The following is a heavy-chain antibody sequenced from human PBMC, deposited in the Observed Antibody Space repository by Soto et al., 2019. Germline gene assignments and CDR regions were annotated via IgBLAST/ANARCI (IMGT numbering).Heavy chain of an antibody. D-gene: IGHD2-15*01. CDR1: GGTFNSYA. J-gene: IGHJ4*01. CDR2: IIPIFGTA. CDR3: ARVPNRLGYWSGGSCYGFAY. V-gene: IGHV1-69*13. Sequence: SVKVSCKASGGTFNSYAISWVRQAPGQGLEWMGGIIPIFGTAHYAQKFQGRVTITADESTNTAYMELSSLRSEDTAVYYCARVPNRLGYWSGGSCYGFAYWGHGTLVTVSS.